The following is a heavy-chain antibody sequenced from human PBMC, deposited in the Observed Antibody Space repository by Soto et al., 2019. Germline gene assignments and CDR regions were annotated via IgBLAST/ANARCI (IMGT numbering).Heavy chain of an antibody. CDR1: GYSITAGGYY. D-gene: IGHD6-19*01. V-gene: IGHV4-31*03. CDR3: ARMYSSGSGWFHP. Sequence: SETLSLTCFVSGYSITAGGYYWSWIRHHPGKGLAWLGSFYSSGSIIYNPSLRSRVSISGSTSSNQFSMSLTSVISADTARYYCARMYSSGSGWFHPWGQGTLVTVSS. CDR2: FYSSGSI. J-gene: IGHJ5*02.